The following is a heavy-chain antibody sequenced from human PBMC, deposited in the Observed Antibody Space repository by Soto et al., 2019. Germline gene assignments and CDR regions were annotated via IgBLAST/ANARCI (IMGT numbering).Heavy chain of an antibody. J-gene: IGHJ4*02. D-gene: IGHD6-19*01. CDR1: GYTFTSYS. CDR2: INAGNGNT. CDR3: ARDESWLVLYFDY. V-gene: IGHV1-3*01. Sequence: ASVKVSCKASGYTFTSYSMHWVRQAPGQRLEWMGWINAGNGNTKYSQKFQGRVTITRDTSASTAYMELSSLRSEDTAVYYCARDESWLVLYFDYWGQGTLVTVSS.